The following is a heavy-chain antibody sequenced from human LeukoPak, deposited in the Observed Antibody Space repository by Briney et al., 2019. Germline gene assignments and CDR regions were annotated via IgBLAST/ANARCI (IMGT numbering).Heavy chain of an antibody. CDR1: GGSLSSHY. J-gene: IGHJ4*02. V-gene: IGHV4-59*11. Sequence: SETLSLTCSVSGGSLSSHYWSWIRQPPGKELEWIGYIYYTGSTDYNPSLKSRVTISVDTSKNQVSLKMNSVTAADTAVYYCARHRASYFDLWGQGTLVTVSS. CDR3: ARHRASYFDL. CDR2: IYYTGST.